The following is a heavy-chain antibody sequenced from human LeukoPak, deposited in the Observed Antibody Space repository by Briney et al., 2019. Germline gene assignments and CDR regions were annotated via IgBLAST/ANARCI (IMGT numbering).Heavy chain of an antibody. CDR3: ARALGYYDSSGYSTDAFDI. J-gene: IGHJ3*02. CDR1: GGSISSGGYY. CDR2: IYHSGST. Sequence: SETLSLTCTVSGGSISSGGYYWSWIRQPPGKGLEWIGYIYHSGSTYYNPSLKSRVTISVDRSKNQFSLKLSSVTAADTAVYYCARALGYYDSSGYSTDAFDIWGQGTMVTVSS. D-gene: IGHD3-22*01. V-gene: IGHV4-30-2*01.